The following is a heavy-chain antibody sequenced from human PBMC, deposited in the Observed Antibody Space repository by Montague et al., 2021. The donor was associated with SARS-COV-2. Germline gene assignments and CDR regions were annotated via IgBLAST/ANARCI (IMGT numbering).Heavy chain of an antibody. D-gene: IGHD3-10*01. V-gene: IGHV4-34*01. CDR1: GTSFSGYY. J-gene: IGHJ6*03. Sequence: SETLSLTCAVHGTSFSGYYWNWIRQPPGKGLEWIGEINHGGSTKYSPSLKSRLTISADTSKNQFSLKLTSVAAADTAVYYCARLRDGVVPSPILGVGPYYSVDYMDVWGRGTTVTVSS. CDR3: ARLRDGVVPSPILGVGPYYSVDYMDV. CDR2: INHGGST.